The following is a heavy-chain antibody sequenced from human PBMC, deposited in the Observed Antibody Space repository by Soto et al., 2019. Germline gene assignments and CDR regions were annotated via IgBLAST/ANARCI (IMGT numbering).Heavy chain of an antibody. CDR1: GFTLSMSA. CDR2: ISDSGDRT. J-gene: IGHJ3*01. Sequence: GGSLRLSCASSGFTLSMSAVNWIRQAPGKGLEWVSYISDSGDRTYYADSVKGRFTISRDRSKNTVSLQMDSLRAEDTAVYYCAKDRGIIVKAGDAFDVWGQGTKVTVSS. D-gene: IGHD3-16*02. CDR3: AKDRGIIVKAGDAFDV. V-gene: IGHV3-23*01.